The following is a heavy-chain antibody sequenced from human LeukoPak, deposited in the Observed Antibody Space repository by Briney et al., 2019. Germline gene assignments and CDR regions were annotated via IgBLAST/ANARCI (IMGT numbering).Heavy chain of an antibody. CDR3: ARGYYYDSSGYYPSMAFDI. J-gene: IGHJ3*02. D-gene: IGHD3-22*01. CDR1: GGSISSYY. CDR2: IYYSGST. Sequence: SETLSLTCTVSGGSISSYYWSWIRQPPGKGLEWIGYIYYSGSTNYNPSLMSRVTISVDTSKNQFSLKLSSVTAADTAVYYCARGYYYDSSGYYPSMAFDIWGQGTMVTVSS. V-gene: IGHV4-59*01.